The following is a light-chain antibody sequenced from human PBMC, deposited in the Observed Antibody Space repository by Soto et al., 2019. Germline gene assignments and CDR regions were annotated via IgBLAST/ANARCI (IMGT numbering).Light chain of an antibody. V-gene: IGKV3-15*01. CDR3: QQYKKWPTLT. J-gene: IGKJ4*01. Sequence: EIVMTQSPATLSVSPGETATLSCRASQRVAFHLAWYQQKPGQGPRLLIYGAFTRATGIPARFSGSGSGTEFTLTSSSRQSEHFAVYYCQQYKKWPTLTFGGGTKVEIK. CDR2: GAF. CDR1: QRVAFH.